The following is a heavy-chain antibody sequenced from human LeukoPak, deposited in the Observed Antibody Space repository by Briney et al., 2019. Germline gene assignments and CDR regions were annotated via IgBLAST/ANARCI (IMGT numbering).Heavy chain of an antibody. CDR3: ARARYYYGSGTYYNGASDI. CDR2: VSSSGTYI. Sequence: PGGSLRLSCAASGFAFSSYSMNWVRQAPGKGLEWVSSVSSSGTYIFYADSVEGRFTISRDNAKNSLFLQMNSLRAEDTAVYFCARARYYYGSGTYYNGASDIWGQGTMVTVSS. D-gene: IGHD3-10*01. V-gene: IGHV3-21*01. J-gene: IGHJ3*02. CDR1: GFAFSSYS.